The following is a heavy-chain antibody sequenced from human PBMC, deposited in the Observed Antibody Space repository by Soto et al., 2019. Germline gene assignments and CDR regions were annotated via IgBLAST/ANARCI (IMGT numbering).Heavy chain of an antibody. Sequence: QVQLQESGPGLVKPSGTLSLTCAVSGGSISSSYWWSWVRQPPGKGLEWIGEIYHSGSTNYNPSLKSRVTISVDTSKNQFSLKLSSVTAADTAVYYCASRRITMIVVVFDAFDIWGQGTMVTVSS. CDR2: IYHSGST. CDR1: GGSISSSYW. V-gene: IGHV4-4*02. CDR3: ASRRITMIVVVFDAFDI. D-gene: IGHD3-22*01. J-gene: IGHJ3*02.